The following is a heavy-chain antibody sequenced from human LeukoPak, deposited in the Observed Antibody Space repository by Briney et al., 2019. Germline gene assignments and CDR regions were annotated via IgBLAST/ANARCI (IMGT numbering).Heavy chain of an antibody. CDR3: ARAPTDYYIVV. CDR1: GSPVSNKH. Sequence: SETLSLTCSVSGSPVSNKHWGWLRQSPGKGLEWIGYHHYSGGTNYKASLKSRVTISIDTTRSQFSLTVTSVTAADMAVYYCARAPTDYYIVVWGKGTTVTVSS. V-gene: IGHV4-59*02. CDR2: HHYSGGT. J-gene: IGHJ6*03. D-gene: IGHD1-26*01.